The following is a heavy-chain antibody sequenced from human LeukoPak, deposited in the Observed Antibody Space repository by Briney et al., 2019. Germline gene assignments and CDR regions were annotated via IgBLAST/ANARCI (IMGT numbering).Heavy chain of an antibody. D-gene: IGHD4-11*01. CDR1: GFIFTDYY. V-gene: IGHV1-2*02. CDR2: LNPHSGGT. CDR3: AIIVTTTNIDY. Sequence: GASVKVSCKASGFIFTDYYMHWVRQAPGLGLEWMGWLNPHSGGTNYAQKFQGRVTMTRDTSISTAFMELSRLRSDDTAVYYCAIIVTTTNIDYWGQGTLVTVSS. J-gene: IGHJ4*02.